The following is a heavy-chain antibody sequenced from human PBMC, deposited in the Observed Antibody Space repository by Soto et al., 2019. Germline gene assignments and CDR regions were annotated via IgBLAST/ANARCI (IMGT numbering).Heavy chain of an antibody. Sequence: EVQLVESGGGLVQPGGSMSLSCAASGFTFSSYSMNWVRQAPGKGLEWVSYISSSSSTIYYADSVKGRFTISRDNAKTSLYLQMNSLRAEDTAVYYCAREGSSGWNGLNWFDPWGQGTLVTVSS. J-gene: IGHJ5*02. D-gene: IGHD6-19*01. CDR3: AREGSSGWNGLNWFDP. CDR1: GFTFSSYS. V-gene: IGHV3-48*01. CDR2: ISSSSSTI.